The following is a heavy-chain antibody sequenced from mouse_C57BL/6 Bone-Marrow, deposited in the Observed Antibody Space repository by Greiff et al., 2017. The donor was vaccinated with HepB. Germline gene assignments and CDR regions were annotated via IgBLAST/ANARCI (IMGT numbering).Heavy chain of an antibody. V-gene: IGHV5-4*03. CDR1: GFTFSSYA. J-gene: IGHJ4*01. D-gene: IGHD1-1*01. CDR3: ARRGDGSSYYYYAMDY. CDR2: ISDGGSYT. Sequence: EVKLMESGGGLVKPGGSLKLSCAASGFTFSSYAMSWVRQTPEKRLEWVATISDGGSYTYYPDNVKGRFTISRDNAKNNLYLQMSHLKSEDTAMYYCARRGDGSSYYYYAMDYWGQGTSVTVSS.